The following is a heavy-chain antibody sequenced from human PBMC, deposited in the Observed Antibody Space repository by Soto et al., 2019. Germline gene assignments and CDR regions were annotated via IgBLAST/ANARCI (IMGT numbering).Heavy chain of an antibody. D-gene: IGHD6-13*01. CDR2: IGTAGDT. V-gene: IGHV3-13*01. CDR1: GFTFSSYD. Sequence: LRLSCAASGFTFSSYDMHWVRQATGKGLEWVSAIGTAGDTYYPGSVKGRFTISRENAKNSLYLQMNSLRAEDTAVYYCARGGAFNSSSWNYYYYGMDVWGQGTTVTVSS. J-gene: IGHJ6*02. CDR3: ARGGAFNSSSWNYYYYGMDV.